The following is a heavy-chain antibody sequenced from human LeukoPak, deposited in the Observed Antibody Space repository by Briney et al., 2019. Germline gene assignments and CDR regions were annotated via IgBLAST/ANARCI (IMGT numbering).Heavy chain of an antibody. V-gene: IGHV3-9*01. Sequence: GRSLRLSCAASGFTFDDYAMHWVRQAPGKGLEWASGISWNSGSIGYADSVKGRFTISRDNAKNSLYLQMNSLRAEDTALYYCARSPAAGTDPFDYWGQGTLVTVSS. J-gene: IGHJ4*02. CDR3: ARSPAAGTDPFDY. CDR1: GFTFDDYA. D-gene: IGHD6-13*01. CDR2: ISWNSGSI.